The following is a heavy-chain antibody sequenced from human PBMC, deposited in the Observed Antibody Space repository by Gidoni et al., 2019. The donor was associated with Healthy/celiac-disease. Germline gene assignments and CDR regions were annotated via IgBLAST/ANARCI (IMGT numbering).Heavy chain of an antibody. CDR2: ISAYNGNT. V-gene: IGHV1-18*01. Sequence: QVQLVQSGAEVQKPGASVKVSCKASGYTFTSYGISWVRQAPGQGLEWMGWISAYNGNTNYAQKLQGRVTMTTDTSTSTAYMELRSLRSDDTAVYYCARVGPVDTAMVTYYYYMDVWGKGTTVTVSS. J-gene: IGHJ6*03. CDR1: GYTFTSYG. D-gene: IGHD5-18*01. CDR3: ARVGPVDTAMVTYYYYMDV.